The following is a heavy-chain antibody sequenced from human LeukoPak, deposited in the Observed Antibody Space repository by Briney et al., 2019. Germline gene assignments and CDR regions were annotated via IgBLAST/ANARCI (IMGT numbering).Heavy chain of an antibody. CDR1: GFTFSSYA. Sequence: QPGGSLRLSCAASGFTFSSYAMSWVRQAPGKGLEWVSAISGSGGGTYYADSVKGRFTISRDNSKNTLYLQMNSLRAEDTAVYYCAKAPRWLPTKTPFDYWGQGTLVTVSS. CDR2: ISGSGGGT. J-gene: IGHJ4*02. V-gene: IGHV3-23*01. CDR3: AKAPRWLPTKTPFDY. D-gene: IGHD5-24*01.